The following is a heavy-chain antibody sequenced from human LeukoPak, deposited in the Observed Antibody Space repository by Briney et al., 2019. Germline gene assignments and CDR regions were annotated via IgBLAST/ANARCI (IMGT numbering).Heavy chain of an antibody. V-gene: IGHV5-51*01. CDR3: ARSGKYDCSGYYSGYYYGMDV. J-gene: IGHJ6*02. CDR2: IYPGDSDT. Sequence: GESLKISCKGSGYSFTSYWIGWVRQMPGEGLEWMGIIYPGDSDTRYSPSFQGQVTISADKSISTAYLQWSSLKASDTAMYYCARSGKYDCSGYYSGYYYGMDVWGQGTTVTVSS. D-gene: IGHD3-22*01. CDR1: GYSFTSYW.